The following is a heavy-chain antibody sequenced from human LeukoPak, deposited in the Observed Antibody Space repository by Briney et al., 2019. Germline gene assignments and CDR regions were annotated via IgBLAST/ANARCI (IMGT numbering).Heavy chain of an antibody. CDR3: ARGGGIMITFGGDINWDY. CDR1: GYTFTSYY. Sequence: ASVKVSCKASGYTFTSYYMHWVRQAPGQGLEWMGTINPSGGSTSYAQKFQGRVTMTRDTSTSTVYMELSSLRSEDTAVYYCARGGGIMITFGGDINWDYWGQGTLVTVSS. CDR2: INPSGGST. V-gene: IGHV1-46*01. D-gene: IGHD3-16*01. J-gene: IGHJ4*02.